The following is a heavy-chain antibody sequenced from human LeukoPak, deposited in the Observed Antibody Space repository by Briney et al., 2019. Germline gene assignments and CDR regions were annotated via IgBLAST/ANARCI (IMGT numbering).Heavy chain of an antibody. J-gene: IGHJ4*02. Sequence: GGSLRLSCAASGFTFSSYSMNWVRQAPGKGLEWVSYISSRRSPIYYADSVKGRFTISRDNAKNSLYLQMNSLRAEDTAVYFCARAGDDYTEPLNYWGQGTLVTVSS. V-gene: IGHV3-48*01. CDR2: ISSRRSPI. D-gene: IGHD5-24*01. CDR3: ARAGDDYTEPLNY. CDR1: GFTFSSYS.